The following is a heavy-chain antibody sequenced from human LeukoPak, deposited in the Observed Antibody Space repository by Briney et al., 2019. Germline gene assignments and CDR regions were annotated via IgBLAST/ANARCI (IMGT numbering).Heavy chain of an antibody. CDR2: ISSNGGST. V-gene: IGHV3-64D*06. CDR1: GFTFSTYA. J-gene: IGHJ4*02. D-gene: IGHD6-13*01. CDR3: VKGKGSSWRYYFGY. Sequence: GGSLRLSCSASGFTFSTYAMHWVRQAPGKGLEYVSAISSNGGSTYYADSVKGRFTISRDNSKNTLYLQMSSLRAEDTAVYYCVKGKGSSWRYYFGYWGQGTLLTVSS.